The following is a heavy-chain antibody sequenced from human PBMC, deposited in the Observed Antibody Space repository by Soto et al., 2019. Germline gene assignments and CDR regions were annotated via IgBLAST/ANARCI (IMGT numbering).Heavy chain of an antibody. D-gene: IGHD3-10*01. CDR1: GDTFNFYS. V-gene: IGHV1-69*02. CDR2: VNPIVSMS. CDR3: ASSYGSGYRAFDY. Sequence: QVQLVQSGAEVKRPGSSVKDSCKASGDTFNFYSINWVRQAPGLGLEWMGRVNPIVSMSNYAQKFQDRVTMTADKSTSTAYMELSSLRSEDTAIYYCASSYGSGYRAFDYWGQGALVTVSS. J-gene: IGHJ4*02.